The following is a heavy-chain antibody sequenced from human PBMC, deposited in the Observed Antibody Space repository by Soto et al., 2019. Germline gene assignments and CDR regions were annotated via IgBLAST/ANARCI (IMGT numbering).Heavy chain of an antibody. V-gene: IGHV3-30*18. J-gene: IGHJ4*02. CDR2: ISFDGGDK. Sequence: QVQLVESGGGVVQPGRSLRLSCAASGFTFSNYGMHWVRRDPGKGLEWVAVISFDGGDKKSADSVKGRFTISRDNSKNTLYLQMNSLRAEDTAAYYCAKDSGRGSADYFFDYWGRGTLVTVSS. CDR1: GFTFSNYG. CDR3: AKDSGRGSADYFFDY. D-gene: IGHD3-10*01.